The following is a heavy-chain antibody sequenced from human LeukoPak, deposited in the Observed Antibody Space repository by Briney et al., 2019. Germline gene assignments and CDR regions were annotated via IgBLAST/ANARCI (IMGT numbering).Heavy chain of an antibody. Sequence: SETLSLTCAVSGYSLSSGYSWGWIRQPPGKGLEGIGIIYHSGSTYHNPSLKSRVTISVDTSKNQFSLKLSSVTAAGTAVCYCARHGTAMVGYYYYYMDVWGKGTTVTVSS. CDR1: GYSLSSGYS. CDR2: IYHSGST. CDR3: ARHGTAMVGYYYYYMDV. J-gene: IGHJ6*03. D-gene: IGHD5-18*01. V-gene: IGHV4-38-2*01.